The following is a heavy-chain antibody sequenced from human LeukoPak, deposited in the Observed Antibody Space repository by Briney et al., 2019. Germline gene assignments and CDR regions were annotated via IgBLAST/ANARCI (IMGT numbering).Heavy chain of an antibody. Sequence: ASVKVSCKASGGTFSSYAISWVRQAPGQGLEWMGGIIPIFGTANYAQKFQGRVTITADESTSTAYMELSSLRSEDTAVYYCASTMVRGVSVYWGQGTLVTVSS. J-gene: IGHJ4*02. CDR2: IIPIFGTA. CDR3: ASTMVRGVSVY. D-gene: IGHD3-10*01. V-gene: IGHV1-69*13. CDR1: GGTFSSYA.